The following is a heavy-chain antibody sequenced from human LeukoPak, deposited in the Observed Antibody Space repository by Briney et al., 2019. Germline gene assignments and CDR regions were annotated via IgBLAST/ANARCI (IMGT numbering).Heavy chain of an antibody. CDR1: GASISSSNYY. CDR2: IYSSGNT. J-gene: IGHJ5*02. CDR3: AKSLYGSGSYYNWFDP. Sequence: SETLSLTCAVSGASISSSNYYWGWVRQSPGKGLEWIGNIYSSGNTYYNASLKSRVTISVDTSKNQFSLKLSSVTAADTAVYYCAKSLYGSGSYYNWFDPWGQGTLVTVSS. D-gene: IGHD3-10*01. V-gene: IGHV4-39*07.